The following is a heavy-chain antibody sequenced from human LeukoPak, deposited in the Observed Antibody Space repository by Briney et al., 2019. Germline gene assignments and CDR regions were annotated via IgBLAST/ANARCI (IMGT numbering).Heavy chain of an antibody. CDR2: IIPIFGTA. V-gene: IGHV1-69*13. CDR3: ARGLRGYESYHYYYGMDV. J-gene: IGHJ6*04. Sequence: ASVKVSCKASGGTFSSYAISWVRQAPGQGLEWMGGIIPIFGTANYAQKFQGRVTITADESTSTAYMELSSLRSEDTAVYYCARGLRGYESYHYYYGMDVWGKGTTVTVSS. D-gene: IGHD5-12*01. CDR1: GGTFSSYA.